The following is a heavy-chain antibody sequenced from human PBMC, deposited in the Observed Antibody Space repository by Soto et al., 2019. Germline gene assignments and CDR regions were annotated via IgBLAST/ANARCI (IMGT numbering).Heavy chain of an antibody. V-gene: IGHV4-34*01. J-gene: IGHJ4*02. Sequence: LSLTCAVYSGSFSGYYWNWIRQPPGKGLEWIGEINHSGGTNYSPSLKSRVTISVDTSKNQFSLKLRSVTAADTAVYYCARGLDYLDSSAYFDYWGQGXLVTVPS. CDR1: SGSFSGYY. D-gene: IGHD3-22*01. CDR3: ARGLDYLDSSAYFDY. CDR2: INHSGGT.